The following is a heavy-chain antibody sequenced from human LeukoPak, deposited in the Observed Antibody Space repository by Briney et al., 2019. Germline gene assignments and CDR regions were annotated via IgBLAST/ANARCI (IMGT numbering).Heavy chain of an antibody. V-gene: IGHV4-34*01. CDR1: GGSFSGYY. CDR3: ARDNGTGELGPFDY. D-gene: IGHD7-27*01. CDR2: INHSGST. Sequence: PSETLSLTCAVYGGSFSGYYWSWIRQPPGKGLEWIGEINHSGSTNYNPSLKSRVTISVDTSKNQLSLKLSSVTAADTAVYYCARDNGTGELGPFDYWGQGTLVTVSS. J-gene: IGHJ4*02.